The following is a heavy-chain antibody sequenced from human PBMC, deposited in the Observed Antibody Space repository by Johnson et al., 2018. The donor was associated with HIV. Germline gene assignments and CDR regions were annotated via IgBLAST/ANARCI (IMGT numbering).Heavy chain of an antibody. V-gene: IGHV3-33*05. D-gene: IGHD2-15*01. J-gene: IGHJ3*01. CDR2: ISYDGSNK. CDR3: AKERGISGGFDF. Sequence: QEQLVESGGGVVQPGRSLRLSCAASGFTFSSYGMHWVRQAPGKGLEWVAVISYDGSNKYYADSVKGRFTISRDNSKNTLYLQMNSLRAEDTAVYYCAKERGISGGFDFWGQGTRVTVSS. CDR1: GFTFSSYG.